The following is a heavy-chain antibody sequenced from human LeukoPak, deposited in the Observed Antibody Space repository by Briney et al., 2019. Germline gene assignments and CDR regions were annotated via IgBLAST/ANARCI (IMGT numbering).Heavy chain of an antibody. J-gene: IGHJ5*02. V-gene: IGHV4-59*12. Sequence: SEALSLTCTVSGGSISSYYWSWIRQPPGKGLEWIGYIYYSGSTNYNPSLKSRVTISVDTSKNQFSLKLSSVTAADTAVYYCARDGLWFGDNWFDPWGQGTLVTVSS. CDR2: IYYSGST. CDR1: GGSISSYY. CDR3: ARDGLWFGDNWFDP. D-gene: IGHD3-10*01.